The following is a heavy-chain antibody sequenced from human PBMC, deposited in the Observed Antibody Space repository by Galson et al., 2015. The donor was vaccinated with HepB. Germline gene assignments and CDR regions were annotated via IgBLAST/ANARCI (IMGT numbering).Heavy chain of an antibody. D-gene: IGHD3-22*01. CDR3: AKSYYDFSGYYAPFNY. J-gene: IGHJ4*02. V-gene: IGHV3-23*01. CDR2: ISGSGDTT. CDR1: GFSFSSYA. Sequence: SLRLSCAASGFSFSSYAMVWVRQAPGKGLEWVSAISGSGDTTYYAGSVKGRFTASRDNSKNTLYLQMNSLRAEDTAVYYCAKSYYDFSGYYAPFNYWGQGTLVTVSS.